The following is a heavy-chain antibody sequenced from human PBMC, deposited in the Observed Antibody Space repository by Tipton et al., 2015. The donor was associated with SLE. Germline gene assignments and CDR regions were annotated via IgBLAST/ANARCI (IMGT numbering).Heavy chain of an antibody. CDR2: ISGSAGST. V-gene: IGHV3-23*01. Sequence: LSLTCAASGLSFSSYAMSWVRQAPGKGLEWVSAISGSAGSTYYADSVKGRFTISRDNSKNTLYLQMNSLRAEDAAVYYCAKDGGLWFGEFPLDYWGQGTPVTVSS. J-gene: IGHJ4*02. D-gene: IGHD3-10*01. CDR3: AKDGGLWFGEFPLDY. CDR1: GLSFSSYA.